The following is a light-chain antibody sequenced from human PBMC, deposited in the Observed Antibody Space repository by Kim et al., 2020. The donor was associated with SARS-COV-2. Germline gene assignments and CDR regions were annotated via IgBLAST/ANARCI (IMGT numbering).Light chain of an antibody. Sequence: GRSSTIACGGPGSDIGSDKFVAWYQHPPGKAARLLISNVTERPSGVSTRFSGSKSGNTASLTISGLQAEDEAVYYCSSYTSSTTLALGGGTKVTVL. CDR1: GSDIGSDKF. CDR2: NVT. CDR3: SSYTSSTTLA. J-gene: IGLJ1*01. V-gene: IGLV2-14*02.